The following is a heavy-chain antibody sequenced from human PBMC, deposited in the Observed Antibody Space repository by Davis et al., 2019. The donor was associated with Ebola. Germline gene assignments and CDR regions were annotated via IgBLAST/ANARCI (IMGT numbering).Heavy chain of an antibody. CDR2: IDRRGST. Sequence: MPSETLSLTCAVSGGSISSSNWWSWVRQPPGKGLEWIGEIDRRGSTNYNPSLESRVTMSVDMSKNQFSLKLTSVTAADTAVYYCAREILTSRGAFDVWGQGTKVTVSS. D-gene: IGHD1-1*01. CDR1: GGSISSSNW. CDR3: AREILTSRGAFDV. J-gene: IGHJ3*01. V-gene: IGHV4-4*02.